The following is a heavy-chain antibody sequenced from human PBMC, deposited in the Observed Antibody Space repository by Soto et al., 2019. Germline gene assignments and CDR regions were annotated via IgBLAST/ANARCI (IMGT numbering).Heavy chain of an antibody. CDR2: IYYSGLT. J-gene: IGHJ4*02. V-gene: IGHV4-59*01. Sequence: PSETLSLTCSFSVGSISRYYWSWIRHPPGKWLEWIACIYYSGLTHYHPSLKSRVTMSVATSKNEFSLNLRSVTSADTAVYYCARQWDSSGFYSPFEYLGQGIMVKVSS. CDR3: ARQWDSSGFYSPFEY. CDR1: VGSISRYY. D-gene: IGHD3-22*01.